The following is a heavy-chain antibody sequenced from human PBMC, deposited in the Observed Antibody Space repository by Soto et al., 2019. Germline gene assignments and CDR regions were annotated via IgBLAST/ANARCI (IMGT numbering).Heavy chain of an antibody. D-gene: IGHD3-3*02. CDR1: GFTFSPYA. CDR2: ISNTGDT. CDR3: AKRLAFYFES. J-gene: IGHJ4*02. V-gene: IGHV3-23*01. Sequence: EVQLLESGGGLVQPGGSVRLSCAASGFTFSPYAMAWVRQAPGKGLEWVATISNTGDTYYADSVKGRITISRDNSKNTLYLQMNSLRAEDTAVFYCAKRLAFYFESWGQGTLVTVSS.